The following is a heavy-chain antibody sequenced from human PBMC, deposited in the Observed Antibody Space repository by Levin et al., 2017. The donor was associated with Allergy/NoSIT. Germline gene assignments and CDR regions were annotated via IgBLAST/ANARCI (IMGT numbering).Heavy chain of an antibody. CDR2: MSFDGSHD. J-gene: IGHJ6*02. V-gene: IGHV3-30*03. Sequence: GGSLRLSCVASGFTFSSHGMHWVRQAPGKGLEWVAVMSFDGSHDYYADYVKGRFTVSRDNSKNTLCLQISSLRPEDTAVYYCARAARDSSYHGFDVWGQGTTVTVSS. CDR3: ARAARDSSYHGFDV. D-gene: IGHD3/OR15-3a*01. CDR1: GFTFSSHG.